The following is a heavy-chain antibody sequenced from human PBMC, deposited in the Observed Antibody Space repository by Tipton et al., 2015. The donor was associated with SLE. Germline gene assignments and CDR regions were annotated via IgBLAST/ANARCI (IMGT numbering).Heavy chain of an antibody. CDR2: IISSGST. CDR1: GFTFSSYA. CDR3: ARSGYTSAFDI. J-gene: IGHJ3*02. D-gene: IGHD3-9*01. V-gene: IGHV3-23*01. Sequence: SLRLSCTASGFTFSSYAMSWVRQAPGKGLEWVSSIISSGSTYYADSVKGRFTVSRDNSKNTLFLQMNSLRAEDTAMYYCARSGYTSAFDIWGQGTMVTVSS.